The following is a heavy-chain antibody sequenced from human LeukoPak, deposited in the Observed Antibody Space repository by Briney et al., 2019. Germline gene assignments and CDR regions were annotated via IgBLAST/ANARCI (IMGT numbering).Heavy chain of an antibody. J-gene: IGHJ4*02. CDR3: AKDSRWRSLGLPDY. CDR1: GFTFSSYG. CDR2: ISYDGSNK. V-gene: IGHV3-30*18. D-gene: IGHD3-16*01. Sequence: GRSLRLSCAASGFTFSSYGMHWVRQAPGKGLEWVAVISYDGSNKYYADSVKGRFTISRDNSKNTLYLQMNSLRAGDTAVYYCAKDSRWRSLGLPDYWGQGTLVTVSS.